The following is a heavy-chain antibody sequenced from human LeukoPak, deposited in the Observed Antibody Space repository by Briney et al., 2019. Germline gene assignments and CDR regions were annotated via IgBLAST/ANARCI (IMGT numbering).Heavy chain of an antibody. CDR1: GFTFSSYS. J-gene: IGHJ5*02. CDR3: ARLLSNYDFWSGYSNYWFDP. CDR2: ISSSSSYI. V-gene: IGHV3-21*01. Sequence: GGSLRLSCAASGFTFSSYSMNWVRQAPGKGLEWVSSISSSSSYIYYADSVKGRFTISRDNAKNSLYLQMNSLRAEDTAVYYCARLLSNYDFWSGYSNYWFDPWGQGTLVTVSS. D-gene: IGHD3-3*01.